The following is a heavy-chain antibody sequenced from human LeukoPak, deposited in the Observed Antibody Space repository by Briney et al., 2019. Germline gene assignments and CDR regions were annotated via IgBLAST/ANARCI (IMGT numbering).Heavy chain of an antibody. V-gene: IGHV3-33*01. D-gene: IGHD3-10*01. CDR2: IWYDGSNK. Sequence: GGSLRLPCAASGFTFSSYGMHWVRQAPGKGLEWVAVIWYDGSNKYYADSVKGRFTISRDNSKNTLYLQMNSLRAEDTAVYYCARREMVRGANFDYWGQGTLVTVSS. J-gene: IGHJ4*02. CDR1: GFTFSSYG. CDR3: ARREMVRGANFDY.